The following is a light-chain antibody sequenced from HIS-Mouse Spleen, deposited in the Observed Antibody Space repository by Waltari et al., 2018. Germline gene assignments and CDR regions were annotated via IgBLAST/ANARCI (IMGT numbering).Light chain of an antibody. CDR3: SSYTSSSTLRYV. Sequence: QSALTQPASVSGSPGQSITISCTGTSSDVGGYNYVSWYQQHPGKAPKRMIYDVSNRPAGVSSRFFGSKSVNTASLTISGLQAEDEAEYYCSSYTSSSTLRYVFGTGTKVTVL. V-gene: IGLV2-14*03. J-gene: IGLJ1*01. CDR1: SSDVGGYNY. CDR2: DVS.